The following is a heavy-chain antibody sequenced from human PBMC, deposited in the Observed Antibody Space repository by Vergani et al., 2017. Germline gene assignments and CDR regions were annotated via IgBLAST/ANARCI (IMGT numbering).Heavy chain of an antibody. CDR1: GYTFTSYY. V-gene: IGHV1-46*01. Sequence: QVPLVQSGAEVKKPGASVKVSCKASGYTFTSYYMHWVRQAPGQGLEWMGIINPSGGSTSYAQKFQGRVTMTRDTSTSTVYMELSSLRSEDTAVYYCARVGEYCSGGSRYSHWFDPWGQGTLVTVSS. CDR3: ARVGEYCSGGSRYSHWFDP. D-gene: IGHD2-15*01. CDR2: INPSGGST. J-gene: IGHJ5*02.